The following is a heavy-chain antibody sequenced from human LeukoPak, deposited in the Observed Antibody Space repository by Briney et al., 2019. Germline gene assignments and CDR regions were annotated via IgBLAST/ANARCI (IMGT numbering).Heavy chain of an antibody. V-gene: IGHV1-2*02. CDR2: INPNSGGT. J-gene: IGHJ3*02. CDR1: GYTFTGYY. Sequence: ASVKVSCKASGYTFTGYYMHWVRQAPGQGLEWMGWINPNSGGTNYAQKFQGRVTMTRDTSISTAYMELSRLRSDDTAVYYCASSVVRYYYGSSGPTDIWGQGTMVTVSS. D-gene: IGHD3-22*01. CDR3: ASSVVRYYYGSSGPTDI.